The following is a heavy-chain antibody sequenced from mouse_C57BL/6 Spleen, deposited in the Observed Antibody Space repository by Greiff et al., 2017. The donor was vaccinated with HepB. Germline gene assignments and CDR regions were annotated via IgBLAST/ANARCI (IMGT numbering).Heavy chain of an antibody. D-gene: IGHD2-4*01. Sequence: QVQLQQPGAELVKPGASVKMSCKASGYTFTSYWITWVKQRPGQGLEWIGDIYPGSGSTNYNEKFKSKATLTVDTSSSTAYMQLSSLTSEDSAVYYCARRPYNDYDDAMDYWGQGTSVTVSS. CDR1: GYTFTSYW. J-gene: IGHJ4*01. CDR3: ARRPYNDYDDAMDY. V-gene: IGHV1-55*01. CDR2: IYPGSGST.